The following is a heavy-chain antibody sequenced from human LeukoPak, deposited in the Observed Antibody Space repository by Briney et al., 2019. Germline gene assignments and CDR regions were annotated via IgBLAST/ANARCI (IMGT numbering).Heavy chain of an antibody. Sequence: SETLSLTCTVSGGSISSGDYYWSWIRQPPGKGLEWIGYIYYSGSTYYNPSLKSRVTISVDTSKNQFSPKLSSVTAADTAVYYCARLLRYSGSYEDYWGQGTLVTVSS. CDR2: IYYSGST. V-gene: IGHV4-30-4*01. CDR1: GGSISSGDYY. D-gene: IGHD1-26*01. CDR3: ARLLRYSGSYEDY. J-gene: IGHJ4*02.